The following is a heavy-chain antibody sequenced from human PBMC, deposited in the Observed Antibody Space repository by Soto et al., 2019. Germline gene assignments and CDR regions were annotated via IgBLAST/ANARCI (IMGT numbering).Heavy chain of an antibody. V-gene: IGHV3-66*01. D-gene: IGHD4-4*01. CDR2: IYSGGST. CDR3: ARDTGNYSVLMDYYYYYMDV. Sequence: GESLKISCAASGFTVSSNYMSWVRQAPGKGLEWVSVIYSGGSTYYADSVKGRFTISRDNSKNTLYLQMNSLRAEDTAVYYCARDTGNYSVLMDYYYYYMDVWGKGTTVTVSS. J-gene: IGHJ6*03. CDR1: GFTVSSNY.